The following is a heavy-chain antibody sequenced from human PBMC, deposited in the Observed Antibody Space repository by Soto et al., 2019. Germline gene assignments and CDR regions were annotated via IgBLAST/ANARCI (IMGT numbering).Heavy chain of an antibody. V-gene: IGHV3-30*18. CDR3: AKEVAVAGDLDY. CDR2: ISSDGETK. CDR1: GFTSSRFG. Sequence: GGSLRLSCVASGFTSSRFGIHWVRQAPGKGLEWVGVISSDGETKYYADSVKGRFTISRDNSKNTLYLQMDSLRPEDTAVYYCAKEVAVAGDLDYWGHGTLVTVSS. J-gene: IGHJ4*01. D-gene: IGHD6-19*01.